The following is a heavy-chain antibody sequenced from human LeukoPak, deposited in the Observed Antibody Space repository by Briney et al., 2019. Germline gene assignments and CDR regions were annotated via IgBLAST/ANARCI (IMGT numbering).Heavy chain of an antibody. CDR3: ARAYGDYGPSGDY. Sequence: SETLSLTCAVYGGSFSGYYWSWIRQPPGKGLEWIGEINHSGSTNYNPSLKSRVTISVDTSKNQFSLKLSSVTAADTAVYYCARAYGDYGPSGDYWGQGTLVTVSS. D-gene: IGHD4-17*01. CDR2: INHSGST. V-gene: IGHV4-34*01. CDR1: GGSFSGYY. J-gene: IGHJ4*02.